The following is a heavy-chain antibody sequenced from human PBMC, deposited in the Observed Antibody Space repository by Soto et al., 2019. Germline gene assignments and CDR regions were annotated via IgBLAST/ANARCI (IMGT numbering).Heavy chain of an antibody. CDR2: INPATGAA. D-gene: IGHD3-3*01. Sequence: QLHLVQSGAVVKKPGASVTVSCSASGYPVTAYYMHWVRQAPGRGLEWMGGINPATGAAKYTQTFQGRVNVARDTATSTVFMELGGLTPEDTAVFYWARGGGVGVAGSAAFDMWGQGTLVTVSS. J-gene: IGHJ3*02. CDR1: GYPVTAYY. CDR3: ARGGGVGVAGSAAFDM. V-gene: IGHV1-2*02.